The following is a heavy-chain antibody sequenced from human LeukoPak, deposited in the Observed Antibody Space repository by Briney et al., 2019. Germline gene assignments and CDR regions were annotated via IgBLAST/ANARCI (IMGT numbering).Heavy chain of an antibody. CDR1: GYTFTGYY. J-gene: IGHJ4*02. CDR3: ARDPNLEWLSPSDY. D-gene: IGHD3-3*01. CDR2: INPNSGGT. Sequence: GASVKVSCKASGYTFTGYYMHWVRQAPGQGLAWMGWINPNSGGTNYAQKFQGRVTMTRDTSISTAYMELSRLRSDDTAVYYCARDPNLEWLSPSDYWGQGTLVTVSS. V-gene: IGHV1-2*02.